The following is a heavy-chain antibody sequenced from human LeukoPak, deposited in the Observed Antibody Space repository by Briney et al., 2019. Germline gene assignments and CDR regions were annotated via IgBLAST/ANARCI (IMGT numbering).Heavy chain of an antibody. CDR2: INSDGSRT. V-gene: IGHV3-74*01. CDR1: GFTFSNYW. D-gene: IGHD3-22*01. Sequence: PGGSLRLSCAAPGFTFSNYWMHWVRQAPGKGLVWVSHINSDGSRTNYAASVKGRFTISRDNSKNTLYLQMNSLRGYDSAVYYCARPLSNGYFHDSGGYYPYAMDVWGQGTTVTVSS. CDR3: ARPLSNGYFHDSGGYYPYAMDV. J-gene: IGHJ6*02.